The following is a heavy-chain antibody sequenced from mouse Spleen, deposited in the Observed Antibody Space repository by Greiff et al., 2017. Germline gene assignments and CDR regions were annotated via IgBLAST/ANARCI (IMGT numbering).Heavy chain of an antibody. CDR3: ARWLGRGGYYFDY. CDR2: IYPRAGST. D-gene: IGHD4-1*01. Sequence: VQLQQSDAELVKPGASVKISCKVSGYTFTDHTIHWMKQRPEQGLEWIGYIYPRAGSTKYNEKFKGKATLTADKSSSTAYMQLNSLTSEDSAVYFCARWLGRGGYYFDYWGQGTTLTVSS. CDR1: GYTFTDHT. V-gene: IGHV1-78*01. J-gene: IGHJ2*01.